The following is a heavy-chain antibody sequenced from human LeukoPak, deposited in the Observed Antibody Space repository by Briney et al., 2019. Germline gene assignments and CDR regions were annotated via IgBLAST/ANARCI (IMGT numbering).Heavy chain of an antibody. J-gene: IGHJ6*02. D-gene: IGHD2-15*01. V-gene: IGHV5-51*01. CDR3: ARQWAVVAASYGMDV. CDR2: IYPGDSDT. CDR1: GSSFTSYW. Sequence: GASLKIYCQGSGSSFTSYWLGWVRPMPGKGLEWMGIIYPGDSDTRYSPSFQGQVTISADKSISTAYLQWSSLKASDTAMYYCARQWAVVAASYGMDVWGQGTTVTVSS.